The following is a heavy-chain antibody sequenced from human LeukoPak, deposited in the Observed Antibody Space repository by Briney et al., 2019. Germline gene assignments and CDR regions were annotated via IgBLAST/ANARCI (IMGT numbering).Heavy chain of an antibody. V-gene: IGHV3-66*01. D-gene: IGHD1-26*01. CDR2: IYSGGYT. Sequence: PGGSLRLSCAAYGFTVTTNYMTWDRQAPGKWLEWASIIYSGGYTDYADSVKGRFTISRDNSKKTLDLQMNRLRAEDTAVYYCARRLEYSGSKGVFDYWGQGTLVTVSS. CDR3: ARRLEYSGSKGVFDY. CDR1: GFTVTTNY. J-gene: IGHJ4*02.